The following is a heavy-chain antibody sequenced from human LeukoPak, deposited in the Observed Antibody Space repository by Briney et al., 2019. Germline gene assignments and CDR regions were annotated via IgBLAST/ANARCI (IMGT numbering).Heavy chain of an antibody. CDR1: GYTFTSYD. CDR2: MNPNSGNT. Sequence: ASVNVSCKASGYTFTSYDINWVRQATGQGLEWMGWMNPNSGNTGYAQKFQGRVTMTRNTSISTAYMELSSLRSEDTAVYYCARGSGKGYCSGGSCYRGPYYYYGMDVWGQGTTVTVSS. CDR3: ARGSGKGYCSGGSCYRGPYYYYGMDV. J-gene: IGHJ6*02. V-gene: IGHV1-8*01. D-gene: IGHD2-15*01.